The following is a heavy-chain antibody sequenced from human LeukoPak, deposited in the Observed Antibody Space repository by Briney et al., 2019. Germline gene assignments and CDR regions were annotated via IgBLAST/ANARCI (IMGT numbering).Heavy chain of an antibody. CDR2: INHSGST. V-gene: IGHV4-34*01. CDR3: ASPTTMTTAIDY. Sequence: SETLSLTCAVYGGSFSGYYWSWIRQPPGKGLEWIGEINHSGSTNYNPSLKSRVTISVDTSKNQFSLKLSSVTAADTAVYYCASPTTMTTAIDYWGQGTLVAVSS. CDR1: GGSFSGYY. J-gene: IGHJ4*02. D-gene: IGHD4-17*01.